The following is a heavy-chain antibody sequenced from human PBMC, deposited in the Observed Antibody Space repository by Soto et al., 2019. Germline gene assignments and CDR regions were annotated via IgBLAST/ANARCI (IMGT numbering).Heavy chain of an antibody. CDR1: GFTFDDYA. J-gene: IGHJ4*02. D-gene: IGHD2-15*01. V-gene: IGHV3-9*01. Sequence: PGGSLRLSCAASGFTFDDYAMHWVRQAPGKGLEWVSGISWNSGSIGYADSVKGRFTISRDNAKNSLYLQMNSLRAEDTALYYYAKRSRVAATHSYFDYWGQGTLVTVSS. CDR2: ISWNSGSI. CDR3: AKRSRVAATHSYFDY.